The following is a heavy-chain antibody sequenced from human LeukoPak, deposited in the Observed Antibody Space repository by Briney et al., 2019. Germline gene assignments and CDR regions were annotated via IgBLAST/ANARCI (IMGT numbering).Heavy chain of an antibody. CDR3: ARRGALFDY. CDR1: GFTFSSYA. D-gene: IGHD3-16*01. J-gene: IGHJ4*02. Sequence: GGSLRLSCAASGFTFSSYAMSWVRQAPGKGLEWVANIKQDGSEKYYVDSVKGRFTISRDNAKNSLYLQMNSLRAEDTAVYYCARRGALFDYWGQGTLVTVSS. V-gene: IGHV3-7*01. CDR2: IKQDGSEK.